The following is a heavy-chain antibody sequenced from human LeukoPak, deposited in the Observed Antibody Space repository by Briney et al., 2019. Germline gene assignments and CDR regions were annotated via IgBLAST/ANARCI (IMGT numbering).Heavy chain of an antibody. Sequence: PGGSLRLSCAASGFTVSSNYMSWVRQAPGKGLEWVSVIYSGGSTYYADSVKGRFTISRHNSKNTLYLQMNSLSAEDTAVYYCARVGVGYYDSSGDYDAFDIWGQGTMVTVSS. CDR1: GFTVSSNY. CDR2: IYSGGST. CDR3: ARVGVGYYDSSGDYDAFDI. J-gene: IGHJ3*02. V-gene: IGHV3-53*04. D-gene: IGHD3-22*01.